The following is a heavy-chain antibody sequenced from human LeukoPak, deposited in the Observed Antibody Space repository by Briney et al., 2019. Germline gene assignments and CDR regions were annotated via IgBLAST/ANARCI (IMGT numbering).Heavy chain of an antibody. D-gene: IGHD3-22*01. CDR1: GFTFSSYT. CDR3: ARGPYDSSGYIYYYYYGMDV. Sequence: GGSLRLSCVASGFTFSSYTMAWVRQAPGKGLDWVSAIGDSGRRTYYADSVKGRFTISRDNSKNTLYLQMNSLRAEDTAVYYCARGPYDSSGYIYYYYYGMDVWGQGTTVTVSS. V-gene: IGHV3-23*01. J-gene: IGHJ6*02. CDR2: IGDSGRRT.